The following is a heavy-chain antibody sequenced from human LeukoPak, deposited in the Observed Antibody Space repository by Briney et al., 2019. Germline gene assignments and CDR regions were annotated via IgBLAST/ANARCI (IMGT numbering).Heavy chain of an antibody. V-gene: IGHV3-7*01. CDR3: ARALDSSSSRYQAFEE. Sequence: PGGSLRLSCSASGFTFSNYWMSWVRQAPGKGLEWVANIKQDESEKYYVDSVKGRFTISRDNAKSSLYLQMNSLRAEDTAVYHCARALDSSSSRYQAFEEWGQGTLVTVSS. CDR1: GFTFSNYW. J-gene: IGHJ4*02. D-gene: IGHD2-2*01. CDR2: IKQDESEK.